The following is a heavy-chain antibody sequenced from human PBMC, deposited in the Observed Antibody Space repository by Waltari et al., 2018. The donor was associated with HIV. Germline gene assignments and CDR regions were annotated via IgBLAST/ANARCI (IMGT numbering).Heavy chain of an antibody. CDR2: IYTSGST. J-gene: IGHJ6*02. D-gene: IGHD3-10*01. V-gene: IGHV4-4*07. Sequence: QVQLQESPSGLVTHPDALPLTCTVFGGSTRTYYWSSLLLPPGKRVTRVARIYTSGSTDYNPSPKRRVTMSVDTSKNQFSLKLSSVTAADTAVYYCAGLGVGSGSYYNGPPLTYYYYGMDVWGQGTTVTVSS. CDR3: AGLGVGSGSYYNGPPLTYYYYGMDV. CDR1: GGSTRTYY.